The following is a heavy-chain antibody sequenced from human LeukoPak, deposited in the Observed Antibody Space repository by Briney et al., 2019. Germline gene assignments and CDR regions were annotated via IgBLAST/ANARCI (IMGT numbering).Heavy chain of an antibody. CDR1: GGSISSYY. CDR3: ARGGTAMVRYYFDY. J-gene: IGHJ4*02. CDR2: IYISGSGST. V-gene: IGHV4-4*07. D-gene: IGHD5-18*01. Sequence: SETLSLTCTVSGGSISSYYWSWIRQPAGKGLEWIGRIYISGSGSTNYNPSLKSRVTISVDTSKNQFSLKLSSVTAADTAVYYCARGGTAMVRYYFDYWGQGTLVTVSS.